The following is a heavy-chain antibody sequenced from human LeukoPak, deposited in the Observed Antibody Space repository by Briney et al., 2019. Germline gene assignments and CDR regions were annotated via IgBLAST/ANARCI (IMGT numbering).Heavy chain of an antibody. D-gene: IGHD2-15*01. Sequence: ASVKVSCKGSGYTFIDYHIHWVRQGPGQGLEWMGWINPNSGGTIYAQKFQGRVTMTRDTSINTAYMELSRLTSDDAAMYYCARVSCSGGTCYDLGWFDSWGQGTLVTVSS. CDR1: GYTFIDYH. CDR2: INPNSGGT. J-gene: IGHJ5*01. CDR3: ARVSCSGGTCYDLGWFDS. V-gene: IGHV1-2*02.